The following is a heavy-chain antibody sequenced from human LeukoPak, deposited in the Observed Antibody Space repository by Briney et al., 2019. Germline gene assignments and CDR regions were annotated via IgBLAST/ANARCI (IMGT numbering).Heavy chain of an antibody. J-gene: IGHJ4*02. CDR1: GFTVSSNY. CDR2: TYSGGST. CDR3: ATKRGYNYGLDY. Sequence: GGSLRLSCAASGFTVSSNYMSWVRQAPGKGLEWDSVTYSGGSTYYADSVKGRFTISRDNSKNTLYLQMNSLRAEDTAVYYCATKRGYNYGLDYWGQGTLVTVSS. V-gene: IGHV3-53*01. D-gene: IGHD5-18*01.